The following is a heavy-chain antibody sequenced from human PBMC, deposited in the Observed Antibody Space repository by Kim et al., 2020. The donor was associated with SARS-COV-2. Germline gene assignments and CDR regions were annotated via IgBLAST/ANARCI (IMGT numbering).Heavy chain of an antibody. Sequence: SETLSLTCTVSGGSISSGGYYWSWIRQHPGKGLEWIGYIYYSGSTYYNPSLKSRVTISVDTSKNQFSLKLSSVTAADTAVYYCARDAHYYDSSGYYYYYGMDVWGQGTTVTVSS. CDR1: GGSISSGGYY. CDR3: ARDAHYYDSSGYYYYYGMDV. CDR2: IYYSGST. J-gene: IGHJ6*02. D-gene: IGHD3-22*01. V-gene: IGHV4-31*03.